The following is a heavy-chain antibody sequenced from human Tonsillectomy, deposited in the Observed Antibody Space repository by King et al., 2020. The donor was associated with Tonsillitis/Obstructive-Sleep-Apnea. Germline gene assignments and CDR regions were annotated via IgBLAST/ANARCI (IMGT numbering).Heavy chain of an antibody. Sequence: LQLQESGPGLVKPSETLSLTCTVSGGSISSYYWSWIRQPPGKGLECIGYIYYSGSTNYNPSLQSRVTISVDTSKNQFSLKLSSVTAADTAVYYCAREGAEMNAFDIWGPGAMVTVSS. D-gene: IGHD3-16*01. CDR1: GGSISSYY. CDR3: AREGAEMNAFDI. CDR2: IYYSGST. V-gene: IGHV4-59*01. J-gene: IGHJ3*02.